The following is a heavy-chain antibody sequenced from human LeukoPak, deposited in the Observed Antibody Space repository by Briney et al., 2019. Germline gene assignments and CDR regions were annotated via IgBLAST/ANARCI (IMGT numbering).Heavy chain of an antibody. CDR1: GYSFTSYW. Sequence: GESLNISCKGFGYSFTSYWIGWVRQMPGKGLEWMGIIYPGDFDTIYSPSFQGQVTILADKSITTSHLQWRSLKASDTAMYYCARRSAVAGQGFDYWGQGTLVTVSS. CDR3: ARRSAVAGQGFDY. V-gene: IGHV5-51*01. CDR2: IYPGDFDT. D-gene: IGHD6-19*01. J-gene: IGHJ4*02.